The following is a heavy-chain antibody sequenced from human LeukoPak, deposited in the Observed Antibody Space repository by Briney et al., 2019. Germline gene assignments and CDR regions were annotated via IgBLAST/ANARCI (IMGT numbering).Heavy chain of an antibody. CDR1: GGSISSGNYY. Sequence: PSQTLSLTCTVSGGSISSGNYYWSWIRKPAGKGLEWIGRIYTSGSTNYNPSLKSRVTISVDTSKNQFSLKLSSVTAADTAVYYCARGDSSGYYTGAFDIWGQGTMVTVSS. CDR2: IYTSGST. D-gene: IGHD3-22*01. J-gene: IGHJ3*02. V-gene: IGHV4-61*02. CDR3: ARGDSSGYYTGAFDI.